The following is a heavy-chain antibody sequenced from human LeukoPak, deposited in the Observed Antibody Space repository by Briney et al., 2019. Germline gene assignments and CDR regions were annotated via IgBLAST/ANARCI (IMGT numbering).Heavy chain of an antibody. D-gene: IGHD3-10*01. Sequence: PSETLSLTCTVSGGSISSGDYYWRWIRQPPGKGLEWIGYIYYSGSTYYNPSLKSRVTISVDTSKNQFSLKLSSVTAADTAVYYCARALWFGEICNWFDPWGQGTLVTVSS. CDR1: GGSISSGDYY. J-gene: IGHJ5*02. V-gene: IGHV4-30-4*08. CDR3: ARALWFGEICNWFDP. CDR2: IYYSGST.